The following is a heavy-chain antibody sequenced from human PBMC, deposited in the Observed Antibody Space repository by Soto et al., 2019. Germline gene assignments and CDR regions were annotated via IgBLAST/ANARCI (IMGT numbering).Heavy chain of an antibody. CDR2: IIPILGIA. J-gene: IGHJ4*02. CDR1: GGTFSSYT. D-gene: IGHD6-13*01. CDR3: ASIAAAGTISYFDY. Sequence: QVQLVQSGAEVKKPGSSVTVSCKASGGTFSSYTISWVRQAPGHGLEWMGRIIPILGIANYAQKFQGRVTITADKSTSTAYMELSSLRSEDAAVYYCASIAAAGTISYFDYWGQGTLVTVSS. V-gene: IGHV1-69*02.